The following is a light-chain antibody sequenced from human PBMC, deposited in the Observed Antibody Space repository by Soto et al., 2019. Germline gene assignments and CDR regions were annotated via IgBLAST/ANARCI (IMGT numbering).Light chain of an antibody. CDR1: QSVRSN. J-gene: IGKJ1*01. V-gene: IGKV3-15*01. CDR3: QQYNNWPPRT. Sequence: EIVMTQSPATLSVSPGDRATLSCRANQSVRSNLAWYQQRPGQAPRLLIYGASTRAAGVPARFSGSGSGTEFNLTISSLQSEDFAFYYCQQYNNWPPRTFGQGTKVEIK. CDR2: GAS.